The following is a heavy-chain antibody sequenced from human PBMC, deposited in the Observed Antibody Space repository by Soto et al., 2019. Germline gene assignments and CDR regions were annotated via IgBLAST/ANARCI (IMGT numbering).Heavy chain of an antibody. CDR3: ARELGYCSSTSCYTVGMDV. V-gene: IGHV4-31*03. Sequence: KSSETLSLTCTVSGGSISSGGYYWSWIRQHPGKGLEWIGYIYYSGSTYYNPSLKSRVTISVDTSKNQFSLKLSSVTAADTAVYYCARELGYCSSTSCYTVGMDVWGQGTTVTVSS. J-gene: IGHJ6*02. CDR1: GGSISSGGYY. D-gene: IGHD2-2*02. CDR2: IYYSGST.